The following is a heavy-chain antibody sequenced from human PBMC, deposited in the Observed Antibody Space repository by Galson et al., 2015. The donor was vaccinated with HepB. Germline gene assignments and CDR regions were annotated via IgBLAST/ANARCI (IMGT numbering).Heavy chain of an antibody. CDR3: ARLGDFSGYTSA. Sequence: SLRLSCAASGFKFGGSAIHWVRQGSGKGPEWVGRIRSKANNYATSYVPALEGRFTISRDDSKNMAYLHMGSLKADDTAVYYCARLGDFSGYTSAWGQGTQVTVSP. V-gene: IGHV3-73*01. CDR1: GFKFGGSA. CDR2: IRSKANNYAT. J-gene: IGHJ4*02. D-gene: IGHD5-18*01.